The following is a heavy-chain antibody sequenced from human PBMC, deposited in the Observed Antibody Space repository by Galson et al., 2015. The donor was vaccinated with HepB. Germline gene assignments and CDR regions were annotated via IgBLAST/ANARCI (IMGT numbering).Heavy chain of an antibody. J-gene: IGHJ3*02. V-gene: IGHV1-58*01. CDR2: IVVGSGNT. Sequence: SVKVSCKASGFTFTSSAVQWVRQARGQRLEWIGWIVVGSGNTTYAQKFQERVPLTRDMSTSTAYVGLSSLRSEDTAVYYCAVWELLILGDDAFDIWGQGTMVNVSS. D-gene: IGHD1-26*01. CDR3: AVWELLILGDDAFDI. CDR1: GFTFTSSA.